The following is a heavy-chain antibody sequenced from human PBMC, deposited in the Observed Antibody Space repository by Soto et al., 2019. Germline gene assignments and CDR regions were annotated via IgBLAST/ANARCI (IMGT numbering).Heavy chain of an antibody. D-gene: IGHD3-22*01. CDR3: ARDPYYYDSSGPGWFDP. V-gene: IGHV1-18*01. Sequence: QVQLVQSGAEVKKPGASVKVSCKASGYTFTSYGISWVRQAPGQGLEWMGWISAYNGNTNYAQKLQGRVTMTTDTSTSTAYIELRSLRSDDTAVYYCARDPYYYDSSGPGWFDPWGHGTLVTVSS. CDR1: GYTFTSYG. CDR2: ISAYNGNT. J-gene: IGHJ5*02.